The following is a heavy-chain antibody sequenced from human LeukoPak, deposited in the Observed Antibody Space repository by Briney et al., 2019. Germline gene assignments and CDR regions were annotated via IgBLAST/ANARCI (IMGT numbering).Heavy chain of an antibody. D-gene: IGHD6-6*01. J-gene: IGHJ6*03. CDR2: ISGSGGST. Sequence: PGGSLRLSCAASGFTFSSYAMSWVRQAPGKGLEWVSAISGSGGSTYYADSVKGRFTISRDNAKNSLYLQMNSLRAEDTAVYYCVPLAYYYYYMDVWGKGTTVTVSS. CDR3: VPLAYYYYYMDV. CDR1: GFTFSSYA. V-gene: IGHV3-23*01.